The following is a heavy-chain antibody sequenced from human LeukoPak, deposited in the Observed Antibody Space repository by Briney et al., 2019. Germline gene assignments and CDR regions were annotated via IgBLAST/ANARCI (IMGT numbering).Heavy chain of an antibody. V-gene: IGHV3-74*01. CDR2: IDSDGSST. Sequence: GGSLRLSCAASGFTFRTYWMHWVRQVPGKGLVWVSRIDSDGSSTSYADFVKGRFTISRDNARNTFYLQINSLRVEDTAVYYRARDNIRSLDYWGQGTLVTVSS. CDR3: ARDNIRSLDY. D-gene: IGHD1-14*01. CDR1: GFTFRTYW. J-gene: IGHJ4*02.